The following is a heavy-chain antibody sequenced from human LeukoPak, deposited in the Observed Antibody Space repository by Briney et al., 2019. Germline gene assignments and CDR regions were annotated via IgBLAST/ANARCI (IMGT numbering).Heavy chain of an antibody. CDR1: GFTFCNYV. J-gene: IGHJ4*02. CDR3: TNLLY. D-gene: IGHD3-10*01. V-gene: IGHV3-23*01. CDR2: ITGSGNII. Sequence: GGSLRLSCAASGFTFCNYVMTWVRQTPGKGLEWVSGITGSGNIIYYADSVKGRFTISRDNSKNTFYLQMNSLKVEDTAVYYCTNLLYWGQGTLVTVSS.